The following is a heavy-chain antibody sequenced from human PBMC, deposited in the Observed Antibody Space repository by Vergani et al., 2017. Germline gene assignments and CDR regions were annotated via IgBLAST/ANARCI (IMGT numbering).Heavy chain of an antibody. J-gene: IGHJ6*02. CDR2: ISSSSSYI. V-gene: IGHV3-21*04. Sequence: EVQLVESGGGLVKPGGSLRLSCAASGFTFSSYSMNWVRQAPGKGLEWVSSISSSSSYIYYADSVKGRFTISRDNAKNSLYLQMNSLRADDTAVYYCARGGFDCSSTSCYLDYYYYGMDVWGQGTTVTVSS. CDR1: GFTFSSYS. CDR3: ARGGFDCSSTSCYLDYYYYGMDV. D-gene: IGHD2-2*01.